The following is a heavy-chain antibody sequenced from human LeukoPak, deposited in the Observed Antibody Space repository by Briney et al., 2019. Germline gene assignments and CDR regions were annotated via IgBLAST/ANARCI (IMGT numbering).Heavy chain of an antibody. J-gene: IGHJ4*02. CDR2: INHSGST. V-gene: IGHV4-34*01. CDR1: GGSFSGYY. CDR3: AREGRNWNVLDY. D-gene: IGHD1-1*01. Sequence: SETLSLTCAVYGGSFSGYYWSWIRQPPGKGLEWIGEINHSGSTNYNPSLKSRVTISVDTPKNQFSLKLSSVTAADTAVYYCAREGRNWNVLDYWGQGTLVTVSS.